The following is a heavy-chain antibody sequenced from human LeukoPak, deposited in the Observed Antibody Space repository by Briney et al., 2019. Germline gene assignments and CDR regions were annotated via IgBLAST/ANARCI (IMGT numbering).Heavy chain of an antibody. J-gene: IGHJ5*02. Sequence: SQTLSLTCTVSGGSISSGSYYWSWIRQPAGKGLEWIGRIYTSGSTYYNPSLKSRVTISVDTSKNQFSLKLSSVTAADTAVYYCARDTSFFGWFDPWGQGTLVTVSS. D-gene: IGHD3-10*01. CDR3: ARDTSFFGWFDP. CDR1: GGSISSGSYY. CDR2: IYTSGST. V-gene: IGHV4-61*02.